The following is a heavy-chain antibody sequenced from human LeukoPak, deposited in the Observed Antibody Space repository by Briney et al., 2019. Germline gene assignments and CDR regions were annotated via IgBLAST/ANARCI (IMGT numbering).Heavy chain of an antibody. CDR3: ARRLRDFDWLLPFDY. CDR2: INHSGST. V-gene: IGHV4-34*01. Sequence: SETLSLTGAVYGGSFSGYYWSWIRQPPGKGLEWIGEINHSGSTNYNPSLKSRVTISVDTSKNQFSLKLSSVTAADTAVYYCARRLRDFDWLLPFDYWGQGTLVTVSS. CDR1: GGSFSGYY. D-gene: IGHD3-9*01. J-gene: IGHJ4*02.